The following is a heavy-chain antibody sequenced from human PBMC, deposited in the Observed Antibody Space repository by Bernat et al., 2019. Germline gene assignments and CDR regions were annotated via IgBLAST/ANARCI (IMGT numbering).Heavy chain of an antibody. CDR3: ARHLAKDYFDY. CDR2: IYYSGST. J-gene: IGHJ4*02. Sequence: QLQLQESGPGLVKPSETLSLTCTVSGGSISSSSYYWGWIRQPPGKGLEWIGSIYYSGSTYYNPSLKSRVTISVDTSKNQFSLKLSSVTAADTAVYYCARHLAKDYFDYWGQGTLVTVSS. CDR1: GGSISSSSYY. V-gene: IGHV4-39*01.